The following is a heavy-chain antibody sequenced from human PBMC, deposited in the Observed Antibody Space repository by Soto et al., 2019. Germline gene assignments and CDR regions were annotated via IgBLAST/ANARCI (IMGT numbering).Heavy chain of an antibody. V-gene: IGHV4-31*03. J-gene: IGHJ6*02. Sequence: QVQLQESGPGLVKPSQTLSLTCTVSGGSISSGGYYWSWIRQHPGKGLEWIGYIYYSGSTYYNPSLKSRVTISVDTSKNQFSLTLSSVTAADTAVYYCARGHNYGSGRYYYYYYYGMDVWGQGTTVTVSS. D-gene: IGHD3-10*01. CDR1: GGSISSGGYY. CDR3: ARGHNYGSGRYYYYYYYGMDV. CDR2: IYYSGST.